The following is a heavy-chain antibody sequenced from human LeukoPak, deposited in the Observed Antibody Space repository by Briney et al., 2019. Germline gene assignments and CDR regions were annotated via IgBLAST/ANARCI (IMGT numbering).Heavy chain of an antibody. Sequence: PGGSLRLSCAASGFTVSSNYMSWVRQAPGKGLEWVSVIYSGDITYYADSVKGRFTISRDNSKNTLYLQMNSLRAEDTAVYYCARGYYYYYYMDLWGKGTTVTISS. V-gene: IGHV3-66*01. CDR3: ARGYYYYYYMDL. CDR2: IYSGDIT. J-gene: IGHJ6*03. CDR1: GFTVSSNY.